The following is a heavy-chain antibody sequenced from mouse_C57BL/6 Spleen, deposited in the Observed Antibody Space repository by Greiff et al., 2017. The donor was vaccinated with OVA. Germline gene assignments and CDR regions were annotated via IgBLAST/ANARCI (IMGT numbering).Heavy chain of an antibody. CDR3: AREALRPHWYFDV. Sequence: QVQLQQPGAELVKPGASVKLSCKASGYTFTSYWMHWVKQRPGQGLEWIGMIHPNSGSTNYNEKFKSKATLTVDKSSSTAYMQLSSLTSEDSAVYYCAREALRPHWYFDVWGTGTTVTVSS. J-gene: IGHJ1*03. CDR1: GYTFTSYW. CDR2: IHPNSGST. V-gene: IGHV1-64*01. D-gene: IGHD1-2*01.